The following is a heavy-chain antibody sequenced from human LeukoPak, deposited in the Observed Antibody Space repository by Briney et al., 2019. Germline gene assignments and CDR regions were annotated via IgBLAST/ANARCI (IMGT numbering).Heavy chain of an antibody. D-gene: IGHD3-22*01. CDR3: ARDYDSSGYYLVGCDY. J-gene: IGHJ4*02. Sequence: GGSLRLSCAAPGFTFSDYYMSWIRQAPGKGLEWVSYISSSGSTIYYADSVKGRFTISRDNAKNSLYLQMNSLRAEDTAVYYCARDYDSSGYYLVGCDYWGQGTLVTVSS. CDR2: ISSSGSTI. CDR1: GFTFSDYY. V-gene: IGHV3-11*01.